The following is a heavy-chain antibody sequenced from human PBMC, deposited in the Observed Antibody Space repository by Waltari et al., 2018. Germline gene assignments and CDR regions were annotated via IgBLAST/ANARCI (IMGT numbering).Heavy chain of an antibody. V-gene: IGHV4-4*07. CDR3: ARAGREFSFDH. Sequence: QVHLQESGPGVVRPSETPSLTCTVSGESSSGYYWSWIRQSAEKGLEWIGRLYSSGTTTDNPSLKSRVTMSVDTSKNQFSLNVTSVTAADTAVYYCARAGREFSFDHWGQGILVTVSS. CDR1: GESSSGYY. CDR2: LYSSGTT. J-gene: IGHJ4*02.